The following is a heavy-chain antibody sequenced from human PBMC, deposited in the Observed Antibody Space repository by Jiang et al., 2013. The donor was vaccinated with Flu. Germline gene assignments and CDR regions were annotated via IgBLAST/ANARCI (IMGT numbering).Heavy chain of an antibody. CDR1: GGSISSHH. V-gene: IGHV4-59*11. CDR3: ARVWADSDFWSGFHFDS. Sequence: LLKPSETLSLTCTVSGGSISSHHWSWIRQPPGKGLEWIGYIYYTGSTNYNPSLKSRVSMSIDTPKNQFSLKLSSVTAADTAVYYCARVWADSDFWSGFHFDSWGQGTLVTVSS. J-gene: IGHJ4*02. CDR2: IYYTGST. D-gene: IGHD3-3*01.